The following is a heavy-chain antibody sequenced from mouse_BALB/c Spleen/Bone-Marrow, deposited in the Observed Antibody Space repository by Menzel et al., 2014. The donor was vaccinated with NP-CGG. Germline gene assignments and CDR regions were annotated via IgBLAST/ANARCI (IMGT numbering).Heavy chain of an antibody. Sequence: VNVVESGPGLVGPSQSLSITCTVSGFSLTSYGVHWVRQPPGKGLEWLGVIWAGGSTNYNSALMSRLSISKDNSKSQVFLKMNSLQTDDTAMYYCARDRELSYAMDYWGQGTSVTVSS. D-gene: IGHD3-1*01. CDR3: ARDRELSYAMDY. V-gene: IGHV2-9*02. CDR1: GFSLTSYG. J-gene: IGHJ4*01. CDR2: IWAGGST.